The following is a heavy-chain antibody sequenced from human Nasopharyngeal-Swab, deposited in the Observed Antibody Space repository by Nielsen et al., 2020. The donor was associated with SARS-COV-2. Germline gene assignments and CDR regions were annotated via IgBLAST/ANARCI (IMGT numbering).Heavy chain of an antibody. Sequence: IRQPRGGGLEWIGYIYYRGSTNYNPSLKSRVTISVDTSKNQFSLKLSSVTAADTAVYYCAREKTHYDSSGYYYLWFDPWGQGTLVTVSS. CDR2: IYYRGST. V-gene: IGHV4-59*01. D-gene: IGHD3-22*01. CDR3: AREKTHYDSSGYYYLWFDP. J-gene: IGHJ5*02.